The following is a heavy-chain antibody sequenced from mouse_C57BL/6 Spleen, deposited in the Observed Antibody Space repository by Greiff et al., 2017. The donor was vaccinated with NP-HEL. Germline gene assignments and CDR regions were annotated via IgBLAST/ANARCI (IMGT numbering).Heavy chain of an antibody. J-gene: IGHJ2*01. D-gene: IGHD1-1*01. CDR3: ARTPFYYGSSYGYFDY. CDR2: IHPNSGST. V-gene: IGHV1-64*01. Sequence: VQLQQPGAELVKPGASVKLSCKAYGYNFTSYWMHWVKQRPGQGLEWIGMIHPNSGSTNYNEKFKSKATLTVDKSSSTAYMQLSSLTSEDSAVYYCARTPFYYGSSYGYFDYWGQGTTLTVSS. CDR1: GYNFTSYW.